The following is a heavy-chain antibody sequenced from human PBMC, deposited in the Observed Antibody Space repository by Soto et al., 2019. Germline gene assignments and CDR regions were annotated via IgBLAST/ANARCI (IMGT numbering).Heavy chain of an antibody. CDR1: GFTFSSYW. Sequence: EVQLVESGGGLVQPGGSLRLSCVASGFTFSSYWMNWVRQVPGKGLEWVANIKPDGSEKYYVDSVKGRFTISRDTTNNTLYLQRHRLRAEDTALYYCARGRSGWSTGYFFDYWGQGSLVTVSS. CDR3: ARGRSGWSTGYFFDY. V-gene: IGHV3-7*01. CDR2: IKPDGSEK. D-gene: IGHD6-19*01. J-gene: IGHJ4*02.